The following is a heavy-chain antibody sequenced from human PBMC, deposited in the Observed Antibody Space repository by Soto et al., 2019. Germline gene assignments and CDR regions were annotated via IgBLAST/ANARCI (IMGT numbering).Heavy chain of an antibody. CDR2: IKQDGSEK. D-gene: IGHD3-10*01. CDR3: ARDSYYVGERHYDH. Sequence: GGSLRLSCAASEFTFSSYWMSWVRQAPGKGLEWVANIKQDGSEKYYVDSVKGRFTISRDNAKNSLYLQMNSLRGEDTAVYYCARDSYYVGERHYDHWCPAPLVTVFS. J-gene: IGHJ4*02. V-gene: IGHV3-7*01. CDR1: EFTFSSYW.